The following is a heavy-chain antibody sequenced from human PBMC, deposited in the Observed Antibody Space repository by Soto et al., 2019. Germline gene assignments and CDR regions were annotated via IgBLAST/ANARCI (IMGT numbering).Heavy chain of an antibody. CDR2: INRMDGST. V-gene: IGHV3-23*01. J-gene: IGHJ4*02. CDR3: AKNYYFDN. Sequence: EVQLLESGGGSIQPGGSLRLSCVASGFTFSSFAMSWVRQAPGKGLEWVSSINRMDGSTYYADSVKGRLTISRDNSKNTLYLQMGSPRAEDTAVYYCAKNYYFDNWGQGTLVIVSS. CDR1: GFTFSSFA.